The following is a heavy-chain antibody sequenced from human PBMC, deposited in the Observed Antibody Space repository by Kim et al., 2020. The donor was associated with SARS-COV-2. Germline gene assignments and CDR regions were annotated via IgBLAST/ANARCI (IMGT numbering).Heavy chain of an antibody. CDR2: ISWNSGSI. Sequence: GGSLRLSCAASGFTFDDYAMHWVRQAPGKGLEWVSGISWNSGSIGYADSVKGRFTISRDNAKNSLYLQMNSLRAEDTALYYCAKDRSEGDYYGSGALDYWGQGTLVTVSS. V-gene: IGHV3-9*01. CDR3: AKDRSEGDYYGSGALDY. D-gene: IGHD3-10*01. J-gene: IGHJ4*02. CDR1: GFTFDDYA.